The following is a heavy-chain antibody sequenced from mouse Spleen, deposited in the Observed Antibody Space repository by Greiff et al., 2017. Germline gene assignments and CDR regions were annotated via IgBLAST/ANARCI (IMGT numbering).Heavy chain of an antibody. CDR3: ARVDYGNYDAMDY. Sequence: DVMLVESGGGLVKPGGSLKLSCAASGFTFSDYYMYWVRQTPEKRLEWVATISDGGSYTYYPDSVKGRFTISRDNAKNNLYLQMSSLKSEDTAMYYCARVDYGNYDAMDYWGQGTSVTVSS. CDR1: GFTFSDYY. D-gene: IGHD2-1*01. CDR2: ISDGGSYT. V-gene: IGHV5-4*02. J-gene: IGHJ4*01.